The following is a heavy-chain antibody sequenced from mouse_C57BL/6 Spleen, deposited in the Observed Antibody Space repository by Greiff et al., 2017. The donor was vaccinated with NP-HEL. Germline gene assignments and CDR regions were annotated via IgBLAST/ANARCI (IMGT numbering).Heavy chain of an antibody. D-gene: IGHD2-1*01. CDR1: GYAFSSYW. Sequence: VQLQQSGAELVKPGASVKISCKASGYAFSSYWMNWVKQRPGKGLEWIGQIYPGDGDTNYNGKFKGKATLTADKSSSTAYMQLSSLTSEDSAVYFCARHGNPYYYAMDYWGQGTSVTVSS. V-gene: IGHV1-80*01. CDR3: ARHGNPYYYAMDY. CDR2: IYPGDGDT. J-gene: IGHJ4*01.